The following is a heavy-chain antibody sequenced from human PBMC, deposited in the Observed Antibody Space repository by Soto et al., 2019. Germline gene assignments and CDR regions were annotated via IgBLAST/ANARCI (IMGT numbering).Heavy chain of an antibody. D-gene: IGHD3-3*01. CDR3: ARDLRTIFGVVTTLPLPFGY. Sequence: GASVKVSCKASGYTFTSYGISWVRQAPGQGLEWMGWISAYNGNTNYAQKLQGRVTMTTDTSTSTAYMELRSLRSDDTAVYYCARDLRTIFGVVTTLPLPFGYWGQGTLVTVSS. J-gene: IGHJ4*02. CDR2: ISAYNGNT. V-gene: IGHV1-18*01. CDR1: GYTFTSYG.